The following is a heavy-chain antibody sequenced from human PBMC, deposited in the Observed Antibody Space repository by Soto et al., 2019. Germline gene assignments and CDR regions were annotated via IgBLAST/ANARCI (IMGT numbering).Heavy chain of an antibody. J-gene: IGHJ3*01. D-gene: IGHD1-26*01. V-gene: IGHV3-9*01. CDR3: AKDIEVGDTVKYDAFDL. CDR1: GFTFDDYA. Sequence: EVQLVESGGGLVQPGRSLRLSCEASGFTFDDYAMDWVRQVPGKGLEWVSGISWNSGSIGYADSVKGRFTISRDNAKNSLYLQMNSLRTEDTALYYCAKDIEVGDTVKYDAFDLWGQGTMVTVSS. CDR2: ISWNSGSI.